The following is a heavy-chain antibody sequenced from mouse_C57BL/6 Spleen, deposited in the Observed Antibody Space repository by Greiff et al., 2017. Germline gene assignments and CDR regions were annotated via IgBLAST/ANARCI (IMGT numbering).Heavy chain of an antibody. CDR3: TRYYGPYWYFDV. V-gene: IGHV6-3*01. J-gene: IGHJ1*03. Sequence: EVKLVESGGGLVQPGGSMKLSCVASGFTFSNYWMNWVRQSPEKGLEWVAQIRLKSDNYATHYAESVKGRFTISRDDSKSSVYLQMNNLRAEDTGIYYCTRYYGPYWYFDVWGTGTTVTVSS. CDR2: IRLKSDNYAT. CDR1: GFTFSNYW. D-gene: IGHD1-1*01.